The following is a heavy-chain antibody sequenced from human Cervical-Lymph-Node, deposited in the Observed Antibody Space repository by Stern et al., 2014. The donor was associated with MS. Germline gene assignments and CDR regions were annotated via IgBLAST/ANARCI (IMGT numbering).Heavy chain of an antibody. V-gene: IGHV3-74*02. D-gene: IGHD3-10*01. CDR2: IKRDGTTI. J-gene: IGHJ4*02. CDR3: TKDTYGPEDY. Sequence: EVQLVASGGGLVQPGGSLRLSCVASGFTFRNYWMHWVRPGPGKGPVWFARIKRDGTTITHADSVKGRFTISRDNAKNTLYLQMNSLRVEDTAVYYCTKDTYGPEDYWGQGTSVTVSS. CDR1: GFTFRNYW.